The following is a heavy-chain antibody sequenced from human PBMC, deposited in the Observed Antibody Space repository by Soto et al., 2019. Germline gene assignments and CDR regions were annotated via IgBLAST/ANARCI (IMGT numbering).Heavy chain of an antibody. CDR3: AVFGTYYYDSSVCYGAFDI. CDR2: ISAYNGNT. V-gene: IGHV1-18*04. CDR1: GYTFTSYG. J-gene: IGHJ3*02. Sequence: ASVKVSFKASGYTFTSYGISWVRQAPGQGLELMGWISAYNGNTKYAQKLQGRVTMTTDTSTSTAYMELRSLRSDDTAVYYCAVFGTYYYDSSVCYGAFDIWGQGTRVTVSS. D-gene: IGHD3-22*01.